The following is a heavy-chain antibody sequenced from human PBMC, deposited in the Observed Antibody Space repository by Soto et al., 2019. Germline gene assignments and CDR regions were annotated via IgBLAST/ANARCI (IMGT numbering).Heavy chain of an antibody. Sequence: SETLSLTCTVAGGSIGGYYGSWIRQPPGKGLEWIGYIYYSGSTNYNPSLKSRVTISVDTSKNQFSLKLSSVTAADTAVYYCARDSGMATIHYWGQGTLVTVSS. V-gene: IGHV4-59*01. CDR2: IYYSGST. CDR1: GGSIGGYY. D-gene: IGHD5-12*01. CDR3: ARDSGMATIHY. J-gene: IGHJ4*02.